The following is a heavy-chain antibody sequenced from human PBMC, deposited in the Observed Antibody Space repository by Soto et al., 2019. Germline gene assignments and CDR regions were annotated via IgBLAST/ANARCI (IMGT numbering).Heavy chain of an antibody. CDR1: GFTFDDYA. Sequence: EVQLVESGGGLVQPGKSLRLSCAASGFTFDDYAMHWVRQVPGQGLEWVSGLSWNSGTIDYADSVKGRFTISRDNAKNSLHRQMNSLKPEDTAFYYCAKAESSGWYYSLDYWGQGTLVTVSS. CDR3: AKAESSGWYYSLDY. D-gene: IGHD6-19*01. V-gene: IGHV3-9*01. CDR2: LSWNSGTI. J-gene: IGHJ4*02.